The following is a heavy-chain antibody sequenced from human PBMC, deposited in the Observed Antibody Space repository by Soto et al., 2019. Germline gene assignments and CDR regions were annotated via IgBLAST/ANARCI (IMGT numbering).Heavy chain of an antibody. V-gene: IGHV3-11*01. Sequence: QVPLVESGGGLVKPGGSLRLSCAASGFTFSDYYMSWIRQAPGKGLEWVSYISRSSNTIDYADSVKGRFTISRDNAKNSLYLQMNSLRAEETAVYCCARREGPAFVGYWGQGAVVTVSS. CDR1: GFTFSDYY. D-gene: IGHD1-26*01. CDR3: ARREGPAFVGY. J-gene: IGHJ4*02. CDR2: ISRSSNTI.